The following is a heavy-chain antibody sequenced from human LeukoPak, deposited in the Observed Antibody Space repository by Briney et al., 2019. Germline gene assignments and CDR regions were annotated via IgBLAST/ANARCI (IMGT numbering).Heavy chain of an antibody. Sequence: PSETLSLTCAVYGGSFSGYYWSWIRQPPGKGLEWIGEINHSGSTNYNPSLKSQVTISVDTSKNQFSLELSSVTAADTAVYYCARTSKGYCSSTSCYHKHFDYWGQGTLVTVSS. J-gene: IGHJ4*02. CDR3: ARTSKGYCSSTSCYHKHFDY. D-gene: IGHD2-2*01. CDR2: INHSGST. CDR1: GGSFSGYY. V-gene: IGHV4-34*01.